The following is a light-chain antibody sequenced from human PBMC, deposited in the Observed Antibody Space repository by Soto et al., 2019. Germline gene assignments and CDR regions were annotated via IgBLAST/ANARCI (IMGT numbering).Light chain of an antibody. CDR3: QQTYSTSWT. CDR1: QSISNY. V-gene: IGKV1-39*01. CDR2: TVS. Sequence: DIQMTQSPSSLSASVGDRLTITCRASQSISNYLNWYQQKPGEAPKLLIYTVSRLQSGVPSRFSGSGSGTDFTLTISSLQPEDFATYYCQQTYSTSWTFGQGTKVEIK. J-gene: IGKJ1*01.